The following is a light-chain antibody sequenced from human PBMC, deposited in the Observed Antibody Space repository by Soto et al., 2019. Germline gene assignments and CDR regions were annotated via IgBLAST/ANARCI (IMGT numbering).Light chain of an antibody. J-gene: IGKJ3*01. Sequence: AIQMTQSPSSLSASVGDRVTITCRASQDIRNDLGWYQQKPGQAPNLLIFAASTLQIGVPSRFSGSGSGTDFTLTISSLQPEVFATYYCLHANNYPFTFGPGSKLDVK. CDR3: LHANNYPFT. CDR2: AAS. CDR1: QDIRND. V-gene: IGKV1-6*01.